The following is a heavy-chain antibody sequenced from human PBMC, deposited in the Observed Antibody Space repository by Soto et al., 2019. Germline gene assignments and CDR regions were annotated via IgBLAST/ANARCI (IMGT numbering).Heavy chain of an antibody. CDR2: ISSSGSYI. CDR1: GFALSDYP. V-gene: IGHV3-21*06. Sequence: GGSLRLSCKVSGFALSDYPMNWVRQAPGKGLEWVSSISSSGSYIYYADSVRGRFTFSRDDAKSSLYLQMSGLRVEDTAVYYCARVPVAGPDVYYRSMDVWGKGTTVTVSS. D-gene: IGHD6-19*01. J-gene: IGHJ6*03. CDR3: ARVPVAGPDVYYRSMDV.